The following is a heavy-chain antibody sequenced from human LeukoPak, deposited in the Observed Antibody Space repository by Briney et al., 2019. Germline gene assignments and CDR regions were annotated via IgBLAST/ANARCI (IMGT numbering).Heavy chain of an antibody. Sequence: ASVKVSCKASGGTFSSYAISWVRQAPGQGLEWMGGIIPIFGTANYAQKFQGRVTITADESTSTAYMELSSLRSEDTAVYYCARRSGDSSGYYEGHWYFDLWGRGTLVTVSS. D-gene: IGHD3-22*01. CDR1: GGTFSSYA. J-gene: IGHJ2*01. CDR3: ARRSGDSSGYYEGHWYFDL. V-gene: IGHV1-69*13. CDR2: IIPIFGTA.